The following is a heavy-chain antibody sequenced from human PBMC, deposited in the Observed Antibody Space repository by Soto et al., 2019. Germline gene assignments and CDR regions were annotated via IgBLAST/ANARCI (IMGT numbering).Heavy chain of an antibody. V-gene: IGHV1-2*02. CDR2: INPKSGGT. CDR3: ARDLAKGGGSAGFDY. D-gene: IGHD1-26*01. CDR1: GYTFTVYY. J-gene: IGHJ4*02. Sequence: QVQLVQSGAGVKKPGASVNVSCKASGYTFTVYYMHWVRQAPGQGLEWMGWINPKSGGTMHPQKFQGRVTMTRDTSISTAHMALTWLRSDDTAVYYCARDLAKGGGSAGFDYWGQGTLVTVSS.